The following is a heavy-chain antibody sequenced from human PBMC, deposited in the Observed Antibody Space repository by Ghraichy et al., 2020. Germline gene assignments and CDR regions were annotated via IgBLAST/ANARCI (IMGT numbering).Heavy chain of an antibody. CDR1: GGSFSGYY. CDR3: ARLMVVAATAPPYNWFDP. V-gene: IGHV4-34*01. D-gene: IGHD2-15*01. Sequence: SETLSLTCAVYGGSFSGYYWSWIRQPPGKGLEWIGEINHSGSTNYNPSLKSRVTISVDTSKNQFSLKLSSVTAADTAVYYCARLMVVAATAPPYNWFDPWGQGTLVTVSS. J-gene: IGHJ5*02. CDR2: INHSGST.